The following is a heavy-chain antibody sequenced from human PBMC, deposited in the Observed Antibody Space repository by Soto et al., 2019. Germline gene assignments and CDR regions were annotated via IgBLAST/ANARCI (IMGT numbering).Heavy chain of an antibody. CDR3: ARDFIVGAPDYFDY. Sequence: PGGSLRLSCAASGFTFSDYPMHWVRQAPGKGLGWVAVISYDGRVKYYVDSVKGRFTISRDDSKNTLYLQMNSLRVDDTAVYYCARDFIVGAPDYFDYWGQGTLVTSPQ. V-gene: IGHV3-30*04. J-gene: IGHJ4*02. D-gene: IGHD1-26*01. CDR1: GFTFSDYP. CDR2: ISYDGRVK.